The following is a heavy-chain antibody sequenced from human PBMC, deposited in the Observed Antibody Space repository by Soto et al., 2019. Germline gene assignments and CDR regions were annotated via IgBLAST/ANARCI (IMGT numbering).Heavy chain of an antibody. CDR1: GFPFSTTD. Sequence: GSLRLSCAASGFPFSTTDMSWVRQAPGKGLEWVSTIGGSGETTYYADSVKGRFTISRDNSKNTLYLQMNSLRADDTALYYCAKNSGWFNTWGQGALVTV. CDR3: AKNSGWFNT. CDR2: IGGSGETT. D-gene: IGHD3-10*01. J-gene: IGHJ5*02. V-gene: IGHV3-23*01.